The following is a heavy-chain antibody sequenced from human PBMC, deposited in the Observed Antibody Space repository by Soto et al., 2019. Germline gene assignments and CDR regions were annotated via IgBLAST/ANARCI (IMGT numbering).Heavy chain of an antibody. CDR2: ISSSGSTI. J-gene: IGHJ3*02. CDR1: GFTFSDYY. CDR3: AGETEWGLRYDAFDI. Sequence: QVQLVESGGGLVKPGGSLRLSCAASGFTFSDYYMSWIRQAPGKGLEWVSYISSSGSTIYYADSVKGRFTISRDNAKNSLYLQMNRLRADDTAVYYGAGETEWGLRYDAFDIWGQGTMVTVSS. V-gene: IGHV3-11*01. D-gene: IGHD1-26*01.